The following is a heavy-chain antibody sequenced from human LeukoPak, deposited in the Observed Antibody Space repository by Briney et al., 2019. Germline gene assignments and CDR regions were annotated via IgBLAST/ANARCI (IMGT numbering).Heavy chain of an antibody. J-gene: IGHJ5*02. CDR3: AASMAGFNWFDP. Sequence: GGSLRLSCAASASXFSSNWMHWVRQAPGKGLVWVSRISKDGSSTNYADSVKGRFTISRDNAKNTLYLQMSSLTAEDTAVYYCAASMAGFNWFDPWGQGILVTVSS. CDR1: ASXFSSNW. CDR2: ISKDGSST. V-gene: IGHV3-74*01. D-gene: IGHD6-19*01.